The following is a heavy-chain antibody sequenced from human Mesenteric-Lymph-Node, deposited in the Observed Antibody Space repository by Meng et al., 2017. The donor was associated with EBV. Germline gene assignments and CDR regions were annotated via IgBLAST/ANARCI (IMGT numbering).Heavy chain of an antibody. V-gene: IGHV3-11*01. CDR2: ISSSGSTT. CDR3: ARTPPGYFDY. Sequence: VRLVESWGVLVKPGGCLRLSCATSGFTINDYYMSWIRQAPGKGLEWISYISSSGSTTYYAASVKGRFTISRDTAKISLYLQMNSLRDEDTAIYYCARTPPGYFDYWGQGTLVTVSS. J-gene: IGHJ4*02. D-gene: IGHD1-1*01. CDR1: GFTINDYY.